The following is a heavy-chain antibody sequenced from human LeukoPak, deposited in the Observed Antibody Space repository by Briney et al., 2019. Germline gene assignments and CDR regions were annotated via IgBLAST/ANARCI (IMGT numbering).Heavy chain of an antibody. Sequence: GGSLRLSCAASGFTFSDYYMSWIRQAPGKGLEWVSYISSSGSTIYYADSVKGRFTISRDNAKNSLYLQMNSLRAEDTAVYYCARDGSYGPMETLYGMDVWGQGTTVTVSS. CDR2: ISSSGSTI. CDR3: ARDGSYGPMETLYGMDV. J-gene: IGHJ6*02. CDR1: GFTFSDYY. V-gene: IGHV3-11*01. D-gene: IGHD5-18*01.